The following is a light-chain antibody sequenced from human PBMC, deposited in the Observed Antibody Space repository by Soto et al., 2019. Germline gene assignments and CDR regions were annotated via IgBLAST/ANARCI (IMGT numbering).Light chain of an antibody. CDR3: QQANSFPWT. J-gene: IGKJ1*01. CDR1: QGISSS. Sequence: DIQMTQSPSSVSASVGDRVSITCRASQGISSSLAWYQQKPGKAPKLLIYTASDLQSGVPSRFSGSGSGTDFILTIRSLQPEDFATYYCQQANSFPWTFGQGTRWIS. CDR2: TAS. V-gene: IGKV1-12*01.